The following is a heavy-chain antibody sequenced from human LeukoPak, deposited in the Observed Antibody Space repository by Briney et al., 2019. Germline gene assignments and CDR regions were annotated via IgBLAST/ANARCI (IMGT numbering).Heavy chain of an antibody. Sequence: PGGSLRLSCAASGFTFSDYYMTWIRQTPGKGLEWLSYISGSGSYTNYAGSVKGRFTTSRDNAKNSLYLQMNSLRAEDTAVYYCARVGSIAAAGTPDYWGQGTLVTVSS. CDR2: ISGSGSYT. CDR3: ARVGSIAAAGTPDY. CDR1: GFTFSDYY. V-gene: IGHV3-11*06. D-gene: IGHD6-13*01. J-gene: IGHJ4*02.